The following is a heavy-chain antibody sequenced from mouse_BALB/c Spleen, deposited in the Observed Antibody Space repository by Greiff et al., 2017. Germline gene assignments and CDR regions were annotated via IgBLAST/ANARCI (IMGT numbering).Heavy chain of an antibody. CDR3: TRGARATSFAY. CDR1: GFTFSNYW. D-gene: IGHD3-1*01. CDR2: IRLKSNNYAT. Sequence: EVKVEESGGGLVQPGGSMKLSCVASGFTFSNYWMNWVRQSPEKGLEWVAEIRLKSNNYATHYAESVKGRFTISRDDSKSSVYLQMNNLRAEDTGIYYCTRGARATSFAYWGQGTLVTVSA. J-gene: IGHJ3*01. V-gene: IGHV6-6*02.